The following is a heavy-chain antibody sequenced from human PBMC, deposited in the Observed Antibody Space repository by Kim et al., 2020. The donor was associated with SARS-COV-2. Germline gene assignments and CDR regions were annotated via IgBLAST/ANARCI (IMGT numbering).Heavy chain of an antibody. CDR3: ASIAAAGQYYFDY. CDR2: IIPILGIA. D-gene: IGHD6-13*01. V-gene: IGHV1-69*04. Sequence: SVKVSCKASGGTFSSYAISWVRQAPGQGLEWMGRIIPILGIANYAQKFQGRVTITADKSTSTAYMELSSLRSEDTAVYYFASIAAAGQYYFDYWGQGTL. J-gene: IGHJ4*02. CDR1: GGTFSSYA.